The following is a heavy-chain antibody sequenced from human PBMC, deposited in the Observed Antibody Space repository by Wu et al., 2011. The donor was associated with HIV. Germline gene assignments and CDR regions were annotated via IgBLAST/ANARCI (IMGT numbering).Heavy chain of an antibody. D-gene: IGHD2-15*01. J-gene: IGHJ3*02. CDR1: GGTFSSYA. CDR3: ARAPLGYCSGGSCRIDAFDI. Sequence: QVQLVQSGAEVKKPGSSVKVSCKASGGTFSSYAISWVRQAPGQGLEWMGRIIPIFGTANYAQKFQGRVTITADKSTSTAYMELSSLRSEDTAVYYCARAPLGYCSGGSCRIDAFDIWGQGDNGHRLF. CDR2: IIPIFGTA. V-gene: IGHV1-69*14.